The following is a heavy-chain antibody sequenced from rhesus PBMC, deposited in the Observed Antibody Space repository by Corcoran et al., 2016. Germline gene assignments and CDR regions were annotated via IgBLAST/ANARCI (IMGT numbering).Heavy chain of an antibody. Sequence: VQLVQSGAEIKQPGASVKLSCRASGYTFTRYYIHWVRKTPVQGLEGIGPSAPYNGNKGNAQRYRGRVAFTSNTSTGTGYMELSSLKSEDTAVYYCATETSSSEYLEFWGQGALVTVSS. CDR1: GYTFTRYY. CDR3: ATETSSSEYLEF. V-gene: IGHV1-180*01. J-gene: IGHJ1*01. CDR2: SAPYNGNK.